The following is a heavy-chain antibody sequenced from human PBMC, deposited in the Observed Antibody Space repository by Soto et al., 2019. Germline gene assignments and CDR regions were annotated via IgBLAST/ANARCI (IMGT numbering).Heavy chain of an antibody. CDR2: IIPIFGTA. CDR3: ARAPRGHSYSRLDY. Sequence: SVKVSCKASGGTFSSYAISWVRQAPGQGLEWMGGIIPIFGTANYAQKFQGRVTITADESTSTAYMELSSLRSADTAVYYCARAPRGHSYSRLDYWGQGTLVTVSS. V-gene: IGHV1-69*13. CDR1: GGTFSSYA. J-gene: IGHJ4*02. D-gene: IGHD5-18*01.